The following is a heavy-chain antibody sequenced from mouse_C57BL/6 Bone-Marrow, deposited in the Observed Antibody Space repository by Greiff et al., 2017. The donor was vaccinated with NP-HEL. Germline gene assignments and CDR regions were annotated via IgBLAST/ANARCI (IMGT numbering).Heavy chain of an antibody. D-gene: IGHD1-1*01. CDR3: TTSYYYGSSYGFAY. Sequence: VQLKQSGAELVRPGASVKLSCTASGFNIKDDYMHWVKQRPEQGLEWIGWIDPENGDTEYASKFQGKATITADTSSNTAYLQLSSLTSEDTAVYYCTTSYYYGSSYGFAYWGQGTLVTVSA. V-gene: IGHV14-4*01. J-gene: IGHJ3*01. CDR1: GFNIKDDY. CDR2: IDPENGDT.